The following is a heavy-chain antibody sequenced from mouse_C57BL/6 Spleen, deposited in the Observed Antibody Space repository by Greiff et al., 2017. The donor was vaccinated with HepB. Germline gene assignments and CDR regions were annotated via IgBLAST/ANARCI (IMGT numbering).Heavy chain of an antibody. D-gene: IGHD2-4*01. Sequence: QVQLKQSGAELARPGASVKLSCKASGYTFTSYGISWVKQRTGQGLEWIGEIYPRSGNTYYNEKFKGKATLTADKSSSTAYMELRSLTSEDSAVYFCARGTYDYDVGAMDYWGQGTSVTVSS. J-gene: IGHJ4*01. V-gene: IGHV1-81*01. CDR1: GYTFTSYG. CDR3: ARGTYDYDVGAMDY. CDR2: IYPRSGNT.